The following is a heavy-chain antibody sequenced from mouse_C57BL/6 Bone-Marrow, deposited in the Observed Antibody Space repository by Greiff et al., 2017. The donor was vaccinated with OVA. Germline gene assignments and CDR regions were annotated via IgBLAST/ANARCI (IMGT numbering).Heavy chain of an antibody. J-gene: IGHJ3*01. CDR2: INPSNGGT. Sequence: QVQLQQPGTELVKPGASVKLSCRASGYTFTSYWMHWVKQRPGQGLEWIGNINPSNGGTNYNEKFKSKATLTVDKSSSTAYMQLSSLTSEDSAVYYCARGRWLLPWFAYWGQGTLVTVSA. CDR1: GYTFTSYW. V-gene: IGHV1-53*01. CDR3: ARGRWLLPWFAY. D-gene: IGHD2-3*01.